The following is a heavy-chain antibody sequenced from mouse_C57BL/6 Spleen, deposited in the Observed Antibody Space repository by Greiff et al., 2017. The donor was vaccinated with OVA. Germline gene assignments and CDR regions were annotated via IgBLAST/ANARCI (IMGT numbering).Heavy chain of an antibody. Sequence: EVLLLESEAGLVQPGSSMKLSCTASGFTFSDYYMAWVRQVPEKGLEWVANIIYDGSSTYYLDSLKSRFIISGDNAKNILYLQMSSLKSEDTAADYCAREGQATYAMDYWGQGTTVTVSS. V-gene: IGHV5-16*01. CDR3: AREGQATYAMDY. CDR2: IIYDGSST. J-gene: IGHJ4*01. D-gene: IGHD3-2*02. CDR1: GFTFSDYY.